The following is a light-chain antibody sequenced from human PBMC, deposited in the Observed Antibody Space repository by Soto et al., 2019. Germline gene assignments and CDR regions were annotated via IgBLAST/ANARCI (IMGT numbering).Light chain of an antibody. Sequence: DIQMTQSPSTLSASVGDRVTITCRASQSISSWLAWYQQKRGKAPKLLIYKASSLESGVPSRFSGSGPGTEFTLTISSLQPDDFATYYCQQYNSYPWTFDQGTKVEIK. CDR1: QSISSW. J-gene: IGKJ1*01. CDR2: KAS. V-gene: IGKV1-5*03. CDR3: QQYNSYPWT.